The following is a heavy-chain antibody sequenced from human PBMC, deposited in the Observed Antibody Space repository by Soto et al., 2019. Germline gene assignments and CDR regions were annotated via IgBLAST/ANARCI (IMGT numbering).Heavy chain of an antibody. CDR3: AITRLYDSTGYHRDGFDI. CDR1: GFTFSSYT. J-gene: IGHJ3*02. CDR2: VSGSGASK. D-gene: IGHD3-22*01. Sequence: PGGSLGLSCAAYGFTFSSYTMNWVRQSPGKALEWLSGVSGSGASKYYADSVKGRFTISRDNSNNTLFLQMNSLRAEDTAVYYCAITRLYDSTGYHRDGFDIWGQGTMVTVSS. V-gene: IGHV3-23*01.